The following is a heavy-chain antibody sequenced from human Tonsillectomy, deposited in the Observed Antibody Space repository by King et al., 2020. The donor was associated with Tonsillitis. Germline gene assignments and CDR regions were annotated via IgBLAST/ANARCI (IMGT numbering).Heavy chain of an antibody. CDR1: GGSISSYY. CDR2: IYYTGST. J-gene: IGHJ3*02. Sequence: QLQESGPGLVKPSETLSLPCTVSGGSISSYYWTWIRQPPGKGLEWIGYIYYTGSTNYNPSLKSRVSISVDTSQNQFSLKLSSVTASDTAVYYCARDQLTDAFDIWGQGTMVTVSS. V-gene: IGHV4-59*01. D-gene: IGHD3-10*01. CDR3: ARDQLTDAFDI.